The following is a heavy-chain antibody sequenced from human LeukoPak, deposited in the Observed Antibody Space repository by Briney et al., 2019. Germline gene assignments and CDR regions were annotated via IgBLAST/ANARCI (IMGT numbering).Heavy chain of an antibody. CDR2: IYYSGGT. CDR3: ARVPNDYGDFHFDY. V-gene: IGHV4-31*03. Sequence: SETLSLTCTVSGGSISSGGYYWSWIRQHPGKGLEWIGYIYYSGGTYYNPSLKSRVTISVDTSKNQFSLKLSSVTAADTAVYYCARVPNDYGDFHFDYWGQGTLVTVSS. CDR1: GGSISSGGYY. D-gene: IGHD4-17*01. J-gene: IGHJ4*02.